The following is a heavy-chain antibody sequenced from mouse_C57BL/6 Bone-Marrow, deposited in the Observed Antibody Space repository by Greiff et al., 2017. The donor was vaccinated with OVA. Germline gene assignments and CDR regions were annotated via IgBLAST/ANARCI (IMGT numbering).Heavy chain of an antibody. CDR2: LNPNYGTT. CDR1: GYSFTDYN. CDR3: ARGRDYEGFAY. J-gene: IGHJ3*01. Sequence: VQLKQSGPELVKPGASVKISCKASGYSFTDYNMNWVKQSNGKSLEWIGVLNPNYGTTSYNQKFKVKATLTVDQSSSTAYMQLNSLTSEDSAVYYWARGRDYEGFAYWGQGTLVTVSA. D-gene: IGHD2-4*01. V-gene: IGHV1-39*01.